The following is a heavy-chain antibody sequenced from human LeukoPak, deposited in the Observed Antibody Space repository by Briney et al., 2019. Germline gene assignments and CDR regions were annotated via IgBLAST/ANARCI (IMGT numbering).Heavy chain of an antibody. V-gene: IGHV4-59*01. CDR2: IYYSGST. Sequence: SETLSLTCTVSGGSISSYYWSWIRQPPGKGLEWIGYIYYSGSTNYNPSLKSRVTISVDTFKNQFSLKLSSVTAADTAVYYCASHYYDSSGYYYWGQGTLVTVSS. J-gene: IGHJ4*02. D-gene: IGHD3-22*01. CDR3: ASHYYDSSGYYY. CDR1: GGSISSYY.